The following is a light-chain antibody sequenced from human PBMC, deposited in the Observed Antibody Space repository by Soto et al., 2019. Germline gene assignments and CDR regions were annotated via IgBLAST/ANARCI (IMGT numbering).Light chain of an antibody. CDR1: SSNIGAGYD. V-gene: IGLV1-40*01. CDR2: GNT. J-gene: IGLJ1*01. CDR3: QSYDRSLRGYV. Sequence: QSVVTQPPSVSGAPGQRVTISCTGTSSNIGAGYDVHWYQHLPGTAPKLLIYGNTIRPSGVPDRFSGSKSGTSASLAITGLQAEDEADYYGQSYDRSLRGYVFGTWTKLTVL.